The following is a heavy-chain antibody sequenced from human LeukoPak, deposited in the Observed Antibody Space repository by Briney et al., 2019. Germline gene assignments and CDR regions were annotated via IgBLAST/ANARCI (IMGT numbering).Heavy chain of an antibody. Sequence: GGSLRLSCAASGFTFSSYAMHWVRQAPGKGLEYVSAISSNGGSTYYANSVKGRFTISRDNSKNTLYLQMNSLRAEDTAVYYCAKDRDYGSGSYYNRYFDYWGQGTLVTVSS. CDR1: GFTFSSYA. V-gene: IGHV3-64*01. CDR3: AKDRDYGSGSYYNRYFDY. J-gene: IGHJ4*02. CDR2: ISSNGGST. D-gene: IGHD3-10*01.